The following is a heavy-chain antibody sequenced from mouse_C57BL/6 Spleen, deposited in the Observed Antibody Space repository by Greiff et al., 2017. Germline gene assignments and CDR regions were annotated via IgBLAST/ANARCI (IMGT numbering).Heavy chain of an antibody. CDR1: GYTFTSYG. V-gene: IGHV1-81*01. J-gene: IGHJ4*01. CDR3: ARIDYGSSYYYAMDY. CDR2: IYPRSGNT. Sequence: VQLVESGAELARPGASVKLSCKASGYTFTSYGISWVKQRTGQGLEWIGEIYPRSGNTYYNEKFKGKATLTADKSSSTAYMELRSLTSEDSAVYFCARIDYGSSYYYAMDYWGQGTSVTVSS. D-gene: IGHD1-1*01.